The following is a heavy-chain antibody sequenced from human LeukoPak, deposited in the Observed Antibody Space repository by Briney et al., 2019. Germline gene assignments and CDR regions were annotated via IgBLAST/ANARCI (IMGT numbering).Heavy chain of an antibody. CDR2: INWNGGST. CDR3: ARDHLAGPFDY. CDR1: GFSFSVYW. J-gene: IGHJ4*02. Sequence: GGSLRLSCAASGFSFSVYWMHWVRQAPGKGLEWVSGINWNGGSTGYAGSVKGRFTISRDNAKNSLYLQMNSLRAEDTALYYCARDHLAGPFDYWGQGTLVTVSS. D-gene: IGHD6-19*01. V-gene: IGHV3-20*04.